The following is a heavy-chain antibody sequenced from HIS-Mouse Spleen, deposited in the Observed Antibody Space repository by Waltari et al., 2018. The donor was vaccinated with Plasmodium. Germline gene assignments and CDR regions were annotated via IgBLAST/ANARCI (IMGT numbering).Heavy chain of an antibody. V-gene: IGHV3-53*01. CDR3: ARGMKSSSSAFDI. CDR2: IYSGGST. D-gene: IGHD6-6*01. J-gene: IGHJ3*02. Sequence: LVESGGGLIQPGGSLRLSCAASGFTVSSNYMSWVRQAPGKGLEWVSVIYSGGSTYYADSVKGRFTISRDNSKNTLYLQMNSLRAEDTAVYYCARGMKSSSSAFDIWGQGTMVTVSS. CDR1: GFTVSSNY.